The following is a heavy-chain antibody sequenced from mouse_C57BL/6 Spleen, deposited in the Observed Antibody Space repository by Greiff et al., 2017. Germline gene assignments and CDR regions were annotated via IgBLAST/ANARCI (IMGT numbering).Heavy chain of an antibody. J-gene: IGHJ3*01. CDR2: ISYDGGN. V-gene: IGHV3-6*01. CDR3: ARGYDYDGFAY. Sequence: EVKLMESGPGLVKPSQSLSLTCSVTGYSITSGYYWNWIRQFPGNKLEWMGYISYDGGNNYNPSLKNRISITRDTSTNQLFLKLNSVTTEDTATYYCARGYDYDGFAYWGQGTLVTVSA. D-gene: IGHD2-4*01. CDR1: GYSITSGYY.